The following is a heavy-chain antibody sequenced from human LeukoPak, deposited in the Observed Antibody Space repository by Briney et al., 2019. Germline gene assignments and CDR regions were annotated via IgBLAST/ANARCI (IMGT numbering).Heavy chain of an antibody. J-gene: IGHJ4*02. CDR1: RFTFSTYW. Sequence: PGGSLRLSCAASRFTFSTYWMHWVRQAPGKGLVWVSRINSDGSSTGYADSVKGRFTISRDNAKNSLYLQMNSLRAEDTAVYYCARDRYSSGPRFDFWGQGTLVTVSS. D-gene: IGHD6-19*01. V-gene: IGHV3-74*01. CDR3: ARDRYSSGPRFDF. CDR2: INSDGSST.